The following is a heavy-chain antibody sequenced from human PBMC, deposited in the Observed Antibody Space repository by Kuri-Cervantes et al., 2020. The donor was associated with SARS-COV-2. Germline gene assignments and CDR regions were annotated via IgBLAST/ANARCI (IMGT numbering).Heavy chain of an antibody. V-gene: IGHV3-66*02. CDR3: ARDSGNYGGNAGYFDL. CDR2: IYSGGST. D-gene: IGHD4-23*01. J-gene: IGHJ2*01. CDR1: GFTVSSNY. Sequence: LSLTCAASGFTVSSNYMSWVRQAPGKGLERVSVIYSGGSTYYADSVKGRFTISRDNSKNTLYLQMNSLRAEGTAVYYCARDSGNYGGNAGYFDLWGRGTLVTVSS.